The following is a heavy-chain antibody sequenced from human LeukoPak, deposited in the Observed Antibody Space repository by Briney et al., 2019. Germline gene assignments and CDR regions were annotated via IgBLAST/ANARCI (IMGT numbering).Heavy chain of an antibody. V-gene: IGHV1-2*02. J-gene: IGHJ4*02. CDR1: GYTFTSYY. D-gene: IGHD3-22*01. CDR3: ARGSGLPDSNGFHYFDY. CDR2: INPNSSAT. Sequence: ASVKVSCKSSGYTFTSYYIHWVRQAPGQGLEWMGWINPNSSATTSAQKFHDTLTMTRATSINTAYMELRWLRSVDTAVYLCARGSGLPDSNGFHYFDYWGQGTLVTVSS.